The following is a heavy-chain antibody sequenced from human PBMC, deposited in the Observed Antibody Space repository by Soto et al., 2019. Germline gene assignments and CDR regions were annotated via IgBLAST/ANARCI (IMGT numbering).Heavy chain of an antibody. J-gene: IGHJ6*02. CDR2: INPSGGST. CDR3: ARDLRGPYDFWSGYSTPADYYYGMDV. D-gene: IGHD3-3*01. CDR1: GYTFTSYY. V-gene: IGHV1-46*01. Sequence: ASVKVSCKASGYTFTSYYMHWVRQAPGQGLEWMGIINPSGGSTSYAQKFQGRVTMTRDTSTSTVYMELSSLRSEDTAVYYCARDLRGPYDFWSGYSTPADYYYGMDVWGQGTTVTVSS.